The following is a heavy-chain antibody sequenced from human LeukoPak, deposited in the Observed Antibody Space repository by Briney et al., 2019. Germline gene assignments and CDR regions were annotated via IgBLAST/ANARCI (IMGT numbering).Heavy chain of an antibody. D-gene: IGHD1-26*01. CDR1: GGSISSYY. CDR3: ARHVKSGSSGGNFDY. Sequence: SETLSLTCTVSGGSISSYYWSWIRQPPGKGLEWIGYIYYSGSTNYNPSRKSRLTISVDTSKNQFSLKLSSVSAADTAVYYCARHVKSGSSGGNFDYWGQGTLVTVSS. J-gene: IGHJ4*02. CDR2: IYYSGST. V-gene: IGHV4-59*08.